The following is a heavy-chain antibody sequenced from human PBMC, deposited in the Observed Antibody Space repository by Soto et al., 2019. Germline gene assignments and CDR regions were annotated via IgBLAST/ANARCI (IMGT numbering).Heavy chain of an antibody. Sequence: ASVKVSCKASGYTFTSYGISWVRQAPGQGLEWMGWISAYSGNTNYAQKLQGRVTMTTDTSTSTAYMELRSLRSGDTAVYYCARGYYDILTGPQPFDYWGQGTLVTVSS. CDR2: ISAYSGNT. V-gene: IGHV1-18*01. J-gene: IGHJ4*02. CDR1: GYTFTSYG. CDR3: ARGYYDILTGPQPFDY. D-gene: IGHD3-9*01.